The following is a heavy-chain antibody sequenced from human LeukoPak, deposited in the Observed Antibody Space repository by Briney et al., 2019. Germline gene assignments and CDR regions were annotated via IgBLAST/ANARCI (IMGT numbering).Heavy chain of an antibody. J-gene: IGHJ3*02. CDR2: IYYSGST. V-gene: IGHV4-39*07. Sequence: SETLSLTCTVSGGSISSSSYYWGWIRQPPGKGLEWIGSIYYSGSTYYNPSLKSRVTISVDTSKNQFSLQLNSVTPEDTAVYYCARDQGAFDIWGQGTMVTVSS. CDR1: GGSISSSSYY. CDR3: ARDQGAFDI.